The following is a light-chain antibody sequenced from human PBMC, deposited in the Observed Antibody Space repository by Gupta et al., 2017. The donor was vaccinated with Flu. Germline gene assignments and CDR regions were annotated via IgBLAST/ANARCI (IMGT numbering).Light chain of an antibody. V-gene: IGKV3-15*01. J-gene: IGKJ4*01. CDR3: QQDNNWPPLT. CDR2: GAS. CDR1: RSVNRN. Sequence: GTLSVSPGDTATLSCRASRSVNRNLAWYQQKPGQPPRLLIYGASTRATGVPARFSGSGSGAEFTLTISSLQSEDFAVYYCQQDNNWPPLTFGGGTKVEIK.